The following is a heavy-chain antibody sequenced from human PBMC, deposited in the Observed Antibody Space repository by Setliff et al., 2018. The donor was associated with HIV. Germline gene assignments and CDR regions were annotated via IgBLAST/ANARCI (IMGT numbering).Heavy chain of an antibody. Sequence: ASVKVSCKASGYIFLGYDISWERQAPGQGLEWMGWIDVNKGNTNYAEKFQGRDTLTTDTSTNTAYMEVRSLTSDDTAVYYCVRDGIIRTTRVFDYWGQGTLVTVSS. CDR2: IDVNKGNT. J-gene: IGHJ4*02. CDR3: VRDGIIRTTRVFDY. V-gene: IGHV1-18*04. CDR1: GYIFLGYD. D-gene: IGHD3-16*02.